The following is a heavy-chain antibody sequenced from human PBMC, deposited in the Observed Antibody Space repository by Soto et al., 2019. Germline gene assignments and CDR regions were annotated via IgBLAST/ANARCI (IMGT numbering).Heavy chain of an antibody. CDR2: ISAYNGNT. J-gene: IGHJ6*02. V-gene: IGHV1-18*01. D-gene: IGHD5-12*01. CDR1: GYTFTSYG. Sequence: GASVKVSCKASGYTFTSYGISWVRQAPGQGLEWMGWISAYNGNTNYAQKLQGRVTMTTDTSTSTAYMELRSLRSDDTAVYSCAREIYPLVATHMDVWGQGTTVTVS. CDR3: AREIYPLVATHMDV.